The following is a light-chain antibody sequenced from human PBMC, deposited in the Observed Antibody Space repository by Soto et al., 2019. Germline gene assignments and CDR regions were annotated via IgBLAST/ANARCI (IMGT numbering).Light chain of an antibody. CDR3: SSYTTSSTLYVV. CDR2: DVS. Sequence: QSALTQPASVSGSPGQSITISCTGTSCDVGGYNYVSWYQQHPGKAPKLMIYDVSSRPSGVSNRFSGSKSGTTASLTISGLQAEDEADYYCSSYTTSSTLYVVFGGGTKLTVL. J-gene: IGLJ2*01. CDR1: SCDVGGYNY. V-gene: IGLV2-14*01.